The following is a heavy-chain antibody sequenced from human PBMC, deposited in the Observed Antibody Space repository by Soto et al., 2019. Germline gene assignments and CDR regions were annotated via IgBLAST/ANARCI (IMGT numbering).Heavy chain of an antibody. CDR3: ARVGGLVARTFHX. CDR1: GGSISDCY. D-gene: IGHD6-6*01. V-gene: IGHV4-59*01. CDR2: IHYSGST. Sequence: SETLSLTFTVSGGSISDCYWSWIRQPPGKGLEGICYIHYSGSTNYNPALKSRVTISVETSKKQFSLNLRSMSPADTAVYYCARVGGLVARTFHXWGPVTLFTVSX. J-gene: IGHJ4*02.